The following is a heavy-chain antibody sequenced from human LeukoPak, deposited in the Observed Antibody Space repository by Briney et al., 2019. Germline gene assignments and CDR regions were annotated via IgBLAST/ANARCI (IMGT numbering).Heavy chain of an antibody. J-gene: IGHJ4*02. CDR3: AREIAARPLDY. CDR2: INPSGGST. D-gene: IGHD6-6*01. CDR1: GYTFTSYY. Sequence: ASVTVSCKASGYTFTSYYMHWVRQAPGQGLEWMGIINPSGGSTSYAQKFQGRVTMTRDTSTSTAYMELSRLRSDDTAVYYCAREIAARPLDYWGQGTLVTVSS. V-gene: IGHV1-46*01.